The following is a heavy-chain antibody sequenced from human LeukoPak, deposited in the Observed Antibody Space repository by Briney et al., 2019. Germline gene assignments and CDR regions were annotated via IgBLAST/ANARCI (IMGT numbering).Heavy chain of an antibody. CDR1: GGSISSGGYY. CDR3: ASLTTGNWFDP. CDR2: IYYSGST. V-gene: IGHV4-31*03. D-gene: IGHD4/OR15-4a*01. J-gene: IGHJ5*02. Sequence: SQTLSLTCTVSGGSISSGGYYWSWIRQHPGKGLQWIGYIYYSGSTYYNPSLKSRVSISVDTSKNQFSLRLNSVTAADTAVFYCASLTTGNWFDPWGQGTLVTVSS.